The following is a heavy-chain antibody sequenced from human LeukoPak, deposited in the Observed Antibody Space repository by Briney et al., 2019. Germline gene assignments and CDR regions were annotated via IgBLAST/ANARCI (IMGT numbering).Heavy chain of an antibody. J-gene: IGHJ4*02. D-gene: IGHD6-6*01. V-gene: IGHV3-30*02. CDR2: IRYDGSYK. Sequence: PGGSLRLSCAASGFTFSSYGMHWVRQAPGKGLEWVAFIRYDGSYKYYADSVEGRFTISRDNSRNTVYLQMNSLGVEDTAVYYCAKVLRQFVEPPDYWGQGTLVTVSS. CDR3: AKVLRQFVEPPDY. CDR1: GFTFSSYG.